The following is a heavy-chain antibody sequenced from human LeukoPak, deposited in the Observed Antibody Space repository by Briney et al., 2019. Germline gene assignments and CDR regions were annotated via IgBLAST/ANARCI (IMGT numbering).Heavy chain of an antibody. CDR1: GFTFSSYW. J-gene: IGHJ6*04. Sequence: GGSLRLSCAASGFTFSSYWMHWVRQAPGKGLEWVSYISSSGSTIYYADSVKGRFTISRDNAKNSLYLQMNSLRAEDTAVYYSAELGITMIGGVWGKGTTVTISS. V-gene: IGHV3-48*04. D-gene: IGHD3-10*02. CDR3: AELGITMIGGV. CDR2: ISSSGSTI.